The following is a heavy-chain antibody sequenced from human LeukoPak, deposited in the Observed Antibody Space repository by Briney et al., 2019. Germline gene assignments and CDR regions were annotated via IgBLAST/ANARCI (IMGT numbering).Heavy chain of an antibody. Sequence: SETLSLTCTVSGGSISRRSYYWGWLRQPPGKGREWIGSIYYRGSTYYNPSLKSRVTISVDTSKNQFSLKLSSVTAADTAVYYCARSGIVDYWGQGTLVTVSS. J-gene: IGHJ4*02. V-gene: IGHV4-39*01. D-gene: IGHD3-10*01. CDR1: GGSISRRSYY. CDR2: IYYRGST. CDR3: ARSGIVDY.